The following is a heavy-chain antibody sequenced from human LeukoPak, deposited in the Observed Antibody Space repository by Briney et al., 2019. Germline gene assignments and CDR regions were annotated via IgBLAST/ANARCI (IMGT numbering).Heavy chain of an antibody. D-gene: IGHD3-22*01. CDR2: ISYDGSNK. Sequence: GGSPRLSCAASGFTFSSYAMHWVRQAPGKGLEWVAVISYDGSNKYYADSVKGRFTISRDNSKNTLYLQMNSLRAEDTAVYYCAREAGHYYDSSGYFDYWGQGTLVTVSS. CDR1: GFTFSSYA. V-gene: IGHV3-30-3*01. CDR3: AREAGHYYDSSGYFDY. J-gene: IGHJ4*02.